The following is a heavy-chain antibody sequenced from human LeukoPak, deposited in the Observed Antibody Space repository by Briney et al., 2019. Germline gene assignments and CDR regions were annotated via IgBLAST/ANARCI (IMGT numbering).Heavy chain of an antibody. CDR1: GYTFTSYY. CDR3: AGARYNWNYGDY. CDR2: INPSGGST. J-gene: IGHJ4*02. Sequence: ASVKVSCKASGYTFTSYYMHWVRQAPGQGLEWMGIINPSGGSTSYAQKFQGRATMTRDTSTSTVYMELSSLRSEDTAVYYCAGARYNWNYGDYWGQGALVTVSS. D-gene: IGHD1-20*01. V-gene: IGHV1-46*01.